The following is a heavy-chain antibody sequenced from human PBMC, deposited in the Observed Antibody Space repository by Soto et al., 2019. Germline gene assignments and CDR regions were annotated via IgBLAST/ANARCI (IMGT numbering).Heavy chain of an antibody. CDR1: GGTFSSYA. CDR3: ARVPGGVVVVAANSGYYYGMDV. Sequence: SVKVSCKASGGTFSSYAISWVRQAPGQGLERKGGIIPIFGTANYAQKFQGRVTITADESTSTAYMELSSLRSEDTAVYYCARVPGGVVVVAANSGYYYGMDVWGQGTTVTVSS. J-gene: IGHJ6*02. CDR2: IIPIFGTA. V-gene: IGHV1-69*13. D-gene: IGHD2-15*01.